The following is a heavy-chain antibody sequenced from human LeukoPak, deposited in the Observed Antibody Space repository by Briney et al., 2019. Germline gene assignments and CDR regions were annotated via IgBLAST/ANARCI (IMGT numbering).Heavy chain of an antibody. CDR2: IKKAGSEK. CDR3: ARTGYSYGYNFDY. D-gene: IGHD5-18*01. J-gene: IGHJ4*02. CDR1: GFTFSRYW. Sequence: GGSLRLSCAASGFTFSRYWMSWVRQAPGKGLEWVANIKKAGSEKNYVDSVKGRFTISRDNAKNSLYLQMNSLRAEDTAVYYCARTGYSYGYNFDYWGQGTLVTVSS. V-gene: IGHV3-7*01.